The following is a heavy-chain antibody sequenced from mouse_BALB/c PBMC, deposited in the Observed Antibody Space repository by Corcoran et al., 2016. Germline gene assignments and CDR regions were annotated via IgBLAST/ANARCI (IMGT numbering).Heavy chain of an antibody. D-gene: IGHD4-1*01. CDR1: GYTFSSYW. CDR2: IFPGSGKT. CDR3: ARNWDGFSVV. J-gene: IGHJ1*01. Sequence: QVQLQQSGAELMKPGASVKISCKATGYTFSSYWIEWVRQRPGHGLEWIGEIFPGSGKTNYNEKFKGKDTFTADTSSKTAYMQLSSLTSEDSPVYYCARNWDGFSVVCGAGTTVTVSS. V-gene: IGHV1-9*01.